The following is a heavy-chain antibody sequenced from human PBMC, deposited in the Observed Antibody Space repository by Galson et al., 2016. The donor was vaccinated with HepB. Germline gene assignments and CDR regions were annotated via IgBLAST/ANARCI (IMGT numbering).Heavy chain of an antibody. CDR2: ISTSGTT. CDR1: GGSITSGTKY. J-gene: IGHJ6*04. CDR3: ARRRTTLGNRYQWDV. Sequence: SETLSLTCTVSGGSITSGTKYWTWIRQPAGKGLEWIGGISTSGTTNYNPSLRSRVTISVDTSKTQLSLRLNSVTTADTAVYDCARRRTTLGNRYQWDVWGKGTAVTVSS. D-gene: IGHD7-27*01. V-gene: IGHV4-61*10.